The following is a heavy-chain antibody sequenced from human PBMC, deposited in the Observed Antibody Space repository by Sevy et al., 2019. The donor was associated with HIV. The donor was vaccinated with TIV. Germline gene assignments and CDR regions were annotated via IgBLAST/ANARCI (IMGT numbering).Heavy chain of an antibody. CDR2: VSTSGNTI. V-gene: IGHV3-11*04. D-gene: IGHD3-9*01. J-gene: IGHJ4*02. CDR1: GFTFSDYY. CDR3: ARDRYGVLTGYREIFDY. Sequence: GGSLRLSCAASGFTFSDYYMSWIRQAPGKGLEWISYVSTSGNTIYYADSVKGRFTISRDNAKKSLYLQITSLRAEDTAMYYCARDRYGVLTGYREIFDYWGQGTLVTVSS.